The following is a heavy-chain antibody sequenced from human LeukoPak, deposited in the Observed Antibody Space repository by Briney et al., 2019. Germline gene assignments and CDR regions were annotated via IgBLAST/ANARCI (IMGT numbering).Heavy chain of an antibody. CDR3: TRGAPVGSSREFDY. D-gene: IGHD5-24*01. V-gene: IGHV6-1*01. CDR2: TYYRSKWYN. J-gene: IGHJ4*02. CDR1: GDSVSSNSAA. Sequence: SQTLSLTCDISGDSVSSNSAAWNWIRQSPLRGLEWLGRTYYRSKWYNDYAVSVKSRITINPDTSKDQFSLQLNSVTPEDTAVYYCTRGAPVGSSREFDYWGQGALVTVSS.